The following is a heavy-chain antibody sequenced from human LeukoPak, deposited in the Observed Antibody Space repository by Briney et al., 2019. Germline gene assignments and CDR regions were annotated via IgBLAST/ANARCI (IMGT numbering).Heavy chain of an antibody. CDR3: ARDGGGATFAFDI. CDR2: ISSSSSYI. Sequence: GGSLRLSCAASGFTFSSYSMNWVRQAPGKGLEWVSSISSSSSYIYYADSVKGRFTISRDNAKNSLYLQMNSLRAEDTAVYYCARDGGGATFAFDIWGQGTMVTVSS. D-gene: IGHD1-26*01. CDR1: GFTFSSYS. J-gene: IGHJ3*02. V-gene: IGHV3-21*01.